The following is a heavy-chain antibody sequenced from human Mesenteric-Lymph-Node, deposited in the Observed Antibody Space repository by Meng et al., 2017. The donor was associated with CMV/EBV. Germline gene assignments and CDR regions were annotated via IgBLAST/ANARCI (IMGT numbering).Heavy chain of an antibody. D-gene: IGHD3-9*01. Sequence: GGSLRLSCAASGFTFSRYWMSWVRQAPGKGLEWVSYISSGGMTVYYADSVKGRFTVSRDNAKNSLYLQMNSLKTEDTAVYYCTTGRIRYFDWLLSRVDYWGQGTLVTVSS. CDR3: TTGRIRYFDWLLSRVDY. CDR2: ISSGGMTV. V-gene: IGHV3-48*01. CDR1: GFTFSRYW. J-gene: IGHJ4*02.